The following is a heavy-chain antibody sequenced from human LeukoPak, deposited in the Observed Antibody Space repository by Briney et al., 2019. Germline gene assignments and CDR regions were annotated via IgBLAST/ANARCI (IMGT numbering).Heavy chain of an antibody. CDR2: ISGSGGST. D-gene: IGHD3-22*01. J-gene: IGHJ6*03. V-gene: IGHV3-23*01. CDR1: GFTFSSYA. Sequence: GGSLRLSCAASGFTFSSYAMSWVRQAPGKGVEWVSAISGSGGSTYYADSVKGRFTISRDNSKNSLYLQMNSLRGEDTAVYYCARDSSAYYYYYYYLDVWGKGTTVTVSS. CDR3: ARDSSAYYYYYYYLDV.